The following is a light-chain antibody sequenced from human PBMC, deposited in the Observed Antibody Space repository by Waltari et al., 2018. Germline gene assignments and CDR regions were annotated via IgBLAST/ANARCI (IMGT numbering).Light chain of an antibody. CDR3: QQSYSTPFT. Sequence: DIQMTQSPSSLSASVGDRVTITCRASQSVTSFLNWYQQKPGKALKLLIHSASSLQSGCPSRFSGRGSGTDFTLTISSLQPDDFAIYYCQQSYSTPFTFGPGTKVDIK. CDR1: QSVTSF. J-gene: IGKJ3*01. V-gene: IGKV1-39*01. CDR2: SAS.